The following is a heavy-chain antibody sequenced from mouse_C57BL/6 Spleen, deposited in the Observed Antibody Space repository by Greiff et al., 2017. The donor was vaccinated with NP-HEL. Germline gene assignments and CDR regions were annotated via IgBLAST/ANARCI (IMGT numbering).Heavy chain of an antibody. CDR2: ISSGSSTI. Sequence: EVMLVESGGGLVKPGGSLKLSCAASGFTFSDYGMHWVRQAPEKGLEWVAYISSGSSTIYYADTVKGRFTISRDNAKNTLFLQMTSLRSEDTAMYYCARWGTLYYASYYFDYWGQGTTLTVSS. J-gene: IGHJ2*01. CDR1: GFTFSDYG. D-gene: IGHD2-1*01. V-gene: IGHV5-17*01. CDR3: ARWGTLYYASYYFDY.